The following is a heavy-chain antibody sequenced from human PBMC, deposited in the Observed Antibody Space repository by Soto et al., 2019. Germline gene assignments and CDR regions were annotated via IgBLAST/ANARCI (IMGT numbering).Heavy chain of an antibody. D-gene: IGHD3-9*01. CDR3: ARETDWAFDY. V-gene: IGHV1-2*02. Sequence: ASVKVSCKTSGYNSMGYNIHWVRQAPGQGLEWMGWIVPDSGGTNYAQKFQGRVTLTRDTSISTAYMALSRLTSDDTAVYYCARETDWAFDYWRQGTLVTVSS. CDR1: GYNSMGYN. CDR2: IVPDSGGT. J-gene: IGHJ4*02.